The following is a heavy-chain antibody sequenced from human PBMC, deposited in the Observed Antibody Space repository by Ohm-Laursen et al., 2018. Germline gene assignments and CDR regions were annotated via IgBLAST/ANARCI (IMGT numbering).Heavy chain of an antibody. CDR1: GFAFNGYE. CDR3: AKDVGVAFAYDS. J-gene: IGHJ4*02. CDR2: VSYDERYK. Sequence: SLRLSCTASGFAFNGYEMNWVRQAPGKGLEWVAVVSYDERYKNYVDSVKGRFTVSRDNSKDTLYLQMNSLRNEDTAIYYCAKDVGVAFAYDSWGQGTLVTVSS. D-gene: IGHD2-15*01. V-gene: IGHV3-30*18.